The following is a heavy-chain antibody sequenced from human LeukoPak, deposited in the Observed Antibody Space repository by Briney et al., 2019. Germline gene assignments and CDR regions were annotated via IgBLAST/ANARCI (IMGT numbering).Heavy chain of an antibody. CDR3: AKGGWWCVTASDI. Sequence: PGGSLRLSCAASGFTFSNYFMSWVRQAPGKGLEWVSRIGDSGDGTYYADSVKGRFTISRDNSKNTMYLQMNSLRVEDTAMYYCAKGGWWCVTASDIWDQGTMVTVSS. J-gene: IGHJ3*02. CDR1: GFTFSNYF. V-gene: IGHV3-23*01. CDR2: IGDSGDGT. D-gene: IGHD2-8*02.